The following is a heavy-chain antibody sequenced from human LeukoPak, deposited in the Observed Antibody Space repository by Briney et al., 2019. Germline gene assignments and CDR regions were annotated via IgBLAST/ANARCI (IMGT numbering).Heavy chain of an antibody. Sequence: GGSLRLSCAASGFPFSSYSMNWVRQAPGKGLEWVSSISSGTSFIYYADSVKGRFTISRDNAKNSLYLQMNSLRAEDTAVYYCARYLRSRWNGGYFDYWGQGTLVTVSS. J-gene: IGHJ4*02. CDR3: ARYLRSRWNGGYFDY. CDR1: GFPFSSYS. CDR2: ISSGTSFI. D-gene: IGHD1-1*01. V-gene: IGHV3-21*01.